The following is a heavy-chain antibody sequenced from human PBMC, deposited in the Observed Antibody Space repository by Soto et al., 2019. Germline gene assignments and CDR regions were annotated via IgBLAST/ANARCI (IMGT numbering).Heavy chain of an antibody. CDR2: ISSSSSII. CDR3: ARDSPEYCGRITSCYDY. Sequence: GGSLRLSCAASGFTFSTYSMNWVRQAPGKGLEWVSYISSSSSIIYYADSVKGRFTISRDNAKNSLYLQMSSLRDEDTAVYYCARDSPEYCGRITSCYDYWGQGTLVTVSS. J-gene: IGHJ4*02. CDR1: GFTFSTYS. D-gene: IGHD2-2*01. V-gene: IGHV3-48*02.